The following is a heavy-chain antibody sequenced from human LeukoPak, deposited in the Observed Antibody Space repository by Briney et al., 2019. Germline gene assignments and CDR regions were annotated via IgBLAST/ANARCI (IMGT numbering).Heavy chain of an antibody. CDR1: GGSISSSSYY. V-gene: IGHV4-39*01. Sequence: SETLSLTCTVSGGSISSSSYYWGWIRQPPGKGLEGIGSIYYSGSTYYNPSLKSRVTISVDTSKNQFSLKLSSVTAVDTAVYYCARHKYDILTGYYDWGQGTLVTVSS. CDR2: IYYSGST. J-gene: IGHJ4*02. CDR3: ARHKYDILTGYYD. D-gene: IGHD3-9*01.